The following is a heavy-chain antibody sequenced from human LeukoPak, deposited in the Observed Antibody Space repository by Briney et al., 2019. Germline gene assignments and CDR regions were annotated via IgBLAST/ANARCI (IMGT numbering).Heavy chain of an antibody. CDR2: IFYSGNI. CDR1: GGSITTYY. J-gene: IGHJ3*02. V-gene: IGHV4-59*12. Sequence: SETLSLTCTVSGGSITTYYWTWVRQPPGKGLDYIGFIFYSGNINYNPSLKSRVTISVDMSKNQFSLKLSSVTAADTAVYYCARAGFGVVIKGAFDIWGQGTMVTVSS. D-gene: IGHD3-3*01. CDR3: ARAGFGVVIKGAFDI.